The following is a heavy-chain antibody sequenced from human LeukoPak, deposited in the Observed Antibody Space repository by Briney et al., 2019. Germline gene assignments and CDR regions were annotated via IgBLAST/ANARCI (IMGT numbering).Heavy chain of an antibody. CDR2: IYYSGST. CDR1: GGSISSSSYY. V-gene: IGHV4-39*01. CDR3: ARRLYYGDYGYFDL. D-gene: IGHD4-17*01. J-gene: IGHJ2*01. Sequence: SETLSLTCTVSGGSISSSSYYWGWIRQPPGKGLEWIGSIYYSGSTYYNPSLKSRVTISVDTSKNQFSLKLSSVTAADTAVYYCARRLYYGDYGYFDLWGRGTLVTVSS.